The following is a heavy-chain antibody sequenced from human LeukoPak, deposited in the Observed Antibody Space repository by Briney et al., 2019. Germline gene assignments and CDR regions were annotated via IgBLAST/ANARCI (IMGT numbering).Heavy chain of an antibody. CDR1: GFTFSSYG. Sequence: GGSLRLSCAASGFTFSSYGMHWVRQAPGKGLEWVSGISGGGGSTYYADSVKGRFTISRDTSKNTLYLQMNSLRAEDTAIYYCAKDFSTMVRGVISHWGQGTLVTVSS. V-gene: IGHV3-23*01. J-gene: IGHJ4*02. D-gene: IGHD3-10*01. CDR2: ISGGGGST. CDR3: AKDFSTMVRGVISH.